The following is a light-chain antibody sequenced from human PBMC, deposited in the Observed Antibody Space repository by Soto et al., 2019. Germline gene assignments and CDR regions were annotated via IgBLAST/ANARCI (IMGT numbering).Light chain of an antibody. CDR3: QVRTDWPPFKYT. CDR2: DTS. CDR1: QSVDSF. V-gene: IGKV3-11*01. J-gene: IGKJ2*01. Sequence: IVLTQSPASLSLSPGERATLSCRASQSVDSFLAWYQQKPGRTPRLLIYDTSNRATGIPARFSGSGSGTDFTLTISRLEPEDLAVYYCQVRTDWPPFKYTFGQGTKLEVK.